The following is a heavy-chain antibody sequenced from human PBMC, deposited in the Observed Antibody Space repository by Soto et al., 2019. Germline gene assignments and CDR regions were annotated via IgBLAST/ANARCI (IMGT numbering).Heavy chain of an antibody. D-gene: IGHD4-17*01. J-gene: IGHJ4*02. CDR1: GFTFSDYG. CDR2: VPYDGSKN. V-gene: IGHV3-30*18. CDR3: AKDLSVIATVNDFDY. Sequence: QVQLVESGGGVVQPGRSLRLSCVASGFTFSDYGMHWVRQAPGKGLEWVAVVPYDGSKNYYADSVKGRFTISRDNSKNTLYLQMNSLRAEDTAIYYCAKDLSVIATVNDFDYWGQGTLVTVSS.